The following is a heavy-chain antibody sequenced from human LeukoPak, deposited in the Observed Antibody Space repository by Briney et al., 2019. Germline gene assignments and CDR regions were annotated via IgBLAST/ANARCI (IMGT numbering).Heavy chain of an antibody. CDR2: ITSSSIYK. D-gene: IGHD3-10*01. CDR3: ARDGITMRILEY. J-gene: IGHJ4*02. V-gene: IGHV3-21*01. CDR1: GFTFSRYS. Sequence: GGSLRLSCAASGFTFSRYSMIWVRQAPGKGLEWVSSITSSSIYKYYADSMKGRFTISRDNAKNSLYLQMDSLRAEDTAVYYCARDGITMRILEYWGQGTLVTVSS.